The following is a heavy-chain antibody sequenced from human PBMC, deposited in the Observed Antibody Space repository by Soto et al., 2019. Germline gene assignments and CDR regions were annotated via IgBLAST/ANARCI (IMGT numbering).Heavy chain of an antibody. V-gene: IGHV4-39*01. CDR1: GGSISSSSYY. J-gene: IGHJ4*02. CDR2: VFYNGNT. Sequence: QVQLPESGPRLVKPSETLSLTCTVSGGSISSSSYYWVWLRQPPGKGMEWIGRVFYNGNTYYSGSLKSRITIPVDPAQNQFSLSPYSVTGADTTLLRCARCTDWGSGTDWGQAIPVTVSS. D-gene: IGHD3-10*01. CDR3: ARCTDWGSGTD.